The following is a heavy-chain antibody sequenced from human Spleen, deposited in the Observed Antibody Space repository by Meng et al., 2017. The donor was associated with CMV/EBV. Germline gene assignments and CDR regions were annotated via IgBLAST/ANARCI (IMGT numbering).Heavy chain of an antibody. CDR2: INLYGSEK. J-gene: IGHJ6*02. CDR1: GFIFGDYV. Sequence: GESLKISCTTSGFIFGDYVMSWVRQAPGKGLEWVANINLYGSEKYYMDSVKGRFTISRDNSKNTLYLQMNSLRAEDTAVYYCATTTEAYYSDHSYFYGMAVWGQGTTVTVSS. CDR3: ATTTEAYYSDHSYFYGMAV. D-gene: IGHD3-22*01. V-gene: IGHV3-7*03.